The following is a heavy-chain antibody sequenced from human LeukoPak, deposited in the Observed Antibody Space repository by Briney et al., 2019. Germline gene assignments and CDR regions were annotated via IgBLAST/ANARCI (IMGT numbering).Heavy chain of an antibody. CDR2: INTDGSAA. CDR3: ARGTAITAGIDY. D-gene: IGHD6-13*01. CDR1: GFTFSNSW. Sequence: GGSLRLSCAASGFTFSNSWMHWVRQAPGKGLVWVSHINTDGSAATYGAPAKGRFTVSRDNAKNTLFLQMSSLRVEDTGVYYCARGTAITAGIDYWGQGTLVTVSS. J-gene: IGHJ4*02. V-gene: IGHV3-74*01.